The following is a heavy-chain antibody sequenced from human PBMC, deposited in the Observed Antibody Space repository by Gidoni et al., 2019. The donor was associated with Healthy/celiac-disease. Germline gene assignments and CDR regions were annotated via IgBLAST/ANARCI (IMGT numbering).Heavy chain of an antibody. V-gene: IGHV3-30-3*01. Sequence: QVQLVESGGGVVQPGRSRRLSCAASGFTFSSYAIHWVRQAPGKGLEWVAVISYDGSNKYYADSVKGRFTISRDNSKNTLYLQMNSLRAEDTAVYYCARDPGETGYYMFLSTVTAPFSALLDYWGQGTLVTVSS. CDR3: ARDPGETGYYMFLSTVTAPFSALLDY. CDR1: GFTFSSYA. D-gene: IGHD3-9*01. CDR2: ISYDGSNK. J-gene: IGHJ4*02.